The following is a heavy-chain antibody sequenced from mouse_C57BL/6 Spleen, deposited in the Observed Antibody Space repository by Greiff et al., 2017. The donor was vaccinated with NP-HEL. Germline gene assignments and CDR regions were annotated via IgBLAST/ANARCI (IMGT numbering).Heavy chain of an antibody. Sequence: QVQLKQSGAELVKPGASVKLSCKASGYTFTSYWMQWVNQRPGQGLEWIGEIDPSDSYTNYNQKFKGKATLTVDTSSNTSYMQLSSLTSEDSAVYYCATRGLDYAMDYWGQGTSVTVSS. J-gene: IGHJ4*01. CDR2: IDPSDSYT. V-gene: IGHV1-50*01. CDR3: ATRGLDYAMDY. CDR1: GYTFTSYW.